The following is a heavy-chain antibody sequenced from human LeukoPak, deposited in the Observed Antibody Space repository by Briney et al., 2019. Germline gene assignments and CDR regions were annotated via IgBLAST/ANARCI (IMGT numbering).Heavy chain of an antibody. V-gene: IGHV3-66*02. Sequence: PGGSLRLSCAASGFTVSSNYMSWVRQAPGKGLEWVSVIYSGGSTYYADSVKGRFTISRDNSKNTLYLQMNSLRAEDTAVYYCAREGVAVAGVCYFDYWGQGTLVTVSS. D-gene: IGHD6-19*01. CDR3: AREGVAVAGVCYFDY. CDR1: GFTVSSNY. CDR2: IYSGGST. J-gene: IGHJ4*02.